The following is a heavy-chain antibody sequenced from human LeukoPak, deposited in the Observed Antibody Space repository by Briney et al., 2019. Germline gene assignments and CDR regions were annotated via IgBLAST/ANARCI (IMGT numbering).Heavy chain of an antibody. CDR2: IYHSGST. Sequence: SGTLSLTCAVSGGSISSSNWWSWVRQPPGKGLEWIGEIYHSGSTNYNPSLKSRVTISVDKSKNQFSLKLSSVTAADTAVYYCARVIVVVPAAMQEPYDAFDIWGQGTMVTVSS. CDR1: GGSISSSNW. V-gene: IGHV4-4*02. J-gene: IGHJ3*02. D-gene: IGHD2-2*01. CDR3: ARVIVVVPAAMQEPYDAFDI.